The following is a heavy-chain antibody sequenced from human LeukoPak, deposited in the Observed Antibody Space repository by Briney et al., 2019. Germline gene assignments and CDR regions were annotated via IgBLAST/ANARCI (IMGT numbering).Heavy chain of an antibody. CDR1: GFTFSSYA. D-gene: IGHD2-2*01. CDR3: ARGTRFFGSTYFDY. V-gene: IGHV3-30*01. J-gene: IGHJ4*02. CDR2: ISYDGSNK. Sequence: GGSLRLSCAASGFTFSSYAMHWVRQAPGKGLEWVAVISYDGSNKYYADSVKGRFTISRDNSKNTLYLQMNSLRAEDTAVYYCARGTRFFGSTYFDYRGQGTLVTVSS.